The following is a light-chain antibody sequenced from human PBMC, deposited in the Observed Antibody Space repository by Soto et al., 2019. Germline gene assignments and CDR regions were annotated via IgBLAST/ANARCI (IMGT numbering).Light chain of an antibody. CDR3: AEWDDSLSGYV. V-gene: IGLV1-47*02. J-gene: IGLJ1*01. CDR2: TNS. CDR1: SSNLGTNY. Sequence: QAALTQPPSASGTPGQRVTISCSGSSSNLGTNYVYWYQQLPGTAPKLLIYTNSQRPSGVPDRFSGSKSGTSASLAISGLRSEDEADYYCAEWDDSLSGYVFGTGTKVTVL.